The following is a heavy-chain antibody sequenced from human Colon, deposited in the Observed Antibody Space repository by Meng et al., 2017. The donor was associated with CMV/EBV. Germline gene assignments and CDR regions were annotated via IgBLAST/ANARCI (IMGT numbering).Heavy chain of an antibody. D-gene: IGHD3-3*01. CDR3: TRLSRGGDYTVDY. J-gene: IGHJ4*02. Sequence: SQTLSLTCAVSGDSVNSQTNYWGWIRQSPGKGLEWIGSLYYTGATFYNPSLKNRVTLSGDMSKNQLSLKLNSVTAAGTAVYYCTRLSRGGDYTVDYWGQGTLVTVSS. V-gene: IGHV4-39*07. CDR2: LYYTGAT. CDR1: GDSVNSQTNY.